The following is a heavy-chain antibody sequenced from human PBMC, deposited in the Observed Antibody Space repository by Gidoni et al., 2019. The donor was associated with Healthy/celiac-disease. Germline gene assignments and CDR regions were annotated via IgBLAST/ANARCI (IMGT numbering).Heavy chain of an antibody. CDR3: ARGGELAVAGTFDY. CDR2: INHSGST. Sequence: QVQLQQWGAGLLKPSETLSLTCAVYGGSFSGYYWSWIRQPPGKGLEWIGEINHSGSTNYNPSLKSRVTISVDTSKNQFSLKLSSVTAADTAVYYCARGGELAVAGTFDYWGQGTLVTVSS. D-gene: IGHD6-19*01. J-gene: IGHJ4*02. V-gene: IGHV4-34*01. CDR1: GGSFSGYY.